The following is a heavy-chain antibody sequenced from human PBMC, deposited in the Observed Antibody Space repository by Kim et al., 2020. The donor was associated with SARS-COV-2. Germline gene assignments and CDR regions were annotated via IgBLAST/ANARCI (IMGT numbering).Heavy chain of an antibody. V-gene: IGHV3-30*02. CDR3: AKVDDSSGYYYYFDY. D-gene: IGHD3-22*01. Sequence: DSVKGRFTISRDNSKNTLYLQMNSLRAEDTAVYYCAKVDDSSGYYYYFDYWGQGTLVTVSS. J-gene: IGHJ4*02.